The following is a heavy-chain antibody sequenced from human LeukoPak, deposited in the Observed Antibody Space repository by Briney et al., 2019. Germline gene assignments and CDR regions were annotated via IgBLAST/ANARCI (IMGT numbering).Heavy chain of an antibody. V-gene: IGHV4-39*01. D-gene: IGHD4-11*01. CDR3: ARGRTSGGMTTDIDY. CDR2: IYYSGST. Sequence: SETLSLTCTVSGGSISSSSYYWGWIRQPPGKGLEWIGSIYYSGSTYYNPSLKSRVTISVDTSKNQFSLKLSSVTAADTAVYYCARGRTSGGMTTDIDYWGQGTLVTVSS. CDR1: GGSISSSSYY. J-gene: IGHJ4*02.